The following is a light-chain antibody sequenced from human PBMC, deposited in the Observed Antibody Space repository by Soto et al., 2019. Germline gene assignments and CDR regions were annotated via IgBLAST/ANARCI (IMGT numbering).Light chain of an antibody. J-gene: IGLJ1*01. V-gene: IGLV2-8*01. CDR1: RSDVGGYNY. CDR2: EVY. Sequence: QSALTQPPSASGSPGQSVTISCTGTRSDVGGYNYVSWYQHHPGKAPKLIIYEVYKRPSGVPDGFSGSKSGNTAALTLSGHQAEDDADYYCSSYVGINSYVFGTGTKVTVL. CDR3: SSYVGINSYV.